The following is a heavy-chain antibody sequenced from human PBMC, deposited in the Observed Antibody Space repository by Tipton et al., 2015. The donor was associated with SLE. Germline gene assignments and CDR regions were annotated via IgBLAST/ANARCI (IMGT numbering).Heavy chain of an antibody. CDR2: IYGSGDR. J-gene: IGHJ2*01. V-gene: IGHV4-4*07. D-gene: IGHD4-17*01. Sequence: TLSLTCTVSGGSISFVYRGRIRQSAGRGLGWIVRIYGSGDRDYNPSLRSRVTMSIQASQNRVPLRLKSVSAADTAVYYCARGSDGEYVRYFDVWGPGTLVTVSS. CDR1: GGSISFVY. CDR3: ARGSDGEYVRYFDV.